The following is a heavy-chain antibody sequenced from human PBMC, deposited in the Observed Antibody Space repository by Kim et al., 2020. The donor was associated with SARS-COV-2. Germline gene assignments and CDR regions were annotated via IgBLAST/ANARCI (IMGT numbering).Heavy chain of an antibody. CDR1: GGSISSYY. Sequence: SETLSLTCTVSGGSISSYYWSWIRQPPGKGLEWIGYIYYSGSTNYNPSLKSRVTISVDTSKNQFSLKLSSVTAADTAVYYCARGSEAGTTAFVDYWGQGTLVTVSS. D-gene: IGHD1-7*01. CDR3: ARGSEAGTTAFVDY. V-gene: IGHV4-59*08. CDR2: IYYSGST. J-gene: IGHJ4*02.